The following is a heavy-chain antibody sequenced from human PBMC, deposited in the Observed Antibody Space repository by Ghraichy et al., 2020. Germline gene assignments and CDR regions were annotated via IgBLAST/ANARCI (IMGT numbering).Heavy chain of an antibody. CDR3: ARGEGGSGPFDY. CDR1: GFTVSGNY. Sequence: GGSLRLSCVASGFTVSGNYMSWVRQAPGKGLEWVSLIYSGGSTYHADSVKGRFTISRDNPKNTLYLQMSSLRAEDTAVYYCARGEGGSGPFDYWGRGTLVTVSS. CDR2: IYSGGST. J-gene: IGHJ4*02. V-gene: IGHV3-53*01. D-gene: IGHD6-25*01.